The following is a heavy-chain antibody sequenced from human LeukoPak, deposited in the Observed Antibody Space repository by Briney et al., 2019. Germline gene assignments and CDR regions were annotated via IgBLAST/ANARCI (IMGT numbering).Heavy chain of an antibody. CDR1: VAPSAVVVTT. J-gene: IGHJ4*02. CDR3: ARDSWPEVVRFDY. CDR2: YYSGST. D-gene: IGHD1-14*01. V-gene: IGHV4-39*07. Sequence: SETCPSPALSLVAPSAVVVTTGAVYYSGSTYYNPSLKSRVTISVDTSKNQFSLKLSSVTAADTAAYFCARDSWPEVVRFDYWGQGTLVTVSS.